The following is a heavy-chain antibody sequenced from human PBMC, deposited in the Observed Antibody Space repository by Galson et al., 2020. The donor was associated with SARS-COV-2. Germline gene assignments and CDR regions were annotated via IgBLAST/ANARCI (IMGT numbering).Heavy chain of an antibody. CDR1: GASINSYY. D-gene: IGHD3-16*01. CDR2: IYYSGST. J-gene: IGHJ4*02. CDR3: TRGLGMGEDY. V-gene: IGHV4-59*01. Sequence: SETLSLTCTVSGASINSYYWSWIRQPPGKGLEWIGYIYYSGSTNYNPSLKSRVIISVDTSKNQFSLKLSSVTAADTAVYYCTRGLGMGEDYWGQGTLVTVAS.